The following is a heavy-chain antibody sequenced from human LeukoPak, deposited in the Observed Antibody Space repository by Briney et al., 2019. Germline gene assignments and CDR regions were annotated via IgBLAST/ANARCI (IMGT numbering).Heavy chain of an antibody. CDR3: ARDQAPRGIDY. CDR1: GYTLTSHG. V-gene: IGHV1-18*01. D-gene: IGHD3-10*01. J-gene: IGHJ4*02. CDR2: ISFYNGNT. Sequence: ASVKVSCKASGYTLTSHGISWVRQAPGQGLEWMGWISFYNGNTNYAQKFQGRMTMTTDTPTSTAYMELRSLRSDDTAVYYCARDQAPRGIDYWGQGTLVIVSS.